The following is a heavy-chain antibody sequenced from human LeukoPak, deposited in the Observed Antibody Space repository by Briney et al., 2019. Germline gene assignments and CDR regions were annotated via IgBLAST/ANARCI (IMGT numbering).Heavy chain of an antibody. CDR3: ARGAYDFWSGYYTPLDY. Sequence: PSETLSLTCTVSGGSISSSSYYWGWIRQPPGKGLEWIGSIYYSGSTYYNPSLKSRVTISVDTSKNQFSLKLSSVTAADTAVYYCARGAYDFWSGYYTPLDYWGQGTLVTVSS. D-gene: IGHD3-3*01. V-gene: IGHV4-39*07. J-gene: IGHJ4*02. CDR1: GGSISSSSYY. CDR2: IYYSGST.